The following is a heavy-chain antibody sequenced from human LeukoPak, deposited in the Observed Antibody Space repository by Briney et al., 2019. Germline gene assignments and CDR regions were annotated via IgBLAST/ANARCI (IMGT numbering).Heavy chain of an antibody. CDR3: ARDVRSGSHLGP. CDR1: GGSIRTNGYY. J-gene: IGHJ5*02. V-gene: IGHV4-39*07. Sequence: PSETLSLTCTVSGGSIRTNGYYWGWIRQTPGKGLEWIGSIYYSGSADYNVSLKSRVTISVDTSKNQFSLKMTSVTAADTAVYYCARDVRSGSHLGPWGQGTLVTVSP. D-gene: IGHD1-26*01. CDR2: IYYSGSA.